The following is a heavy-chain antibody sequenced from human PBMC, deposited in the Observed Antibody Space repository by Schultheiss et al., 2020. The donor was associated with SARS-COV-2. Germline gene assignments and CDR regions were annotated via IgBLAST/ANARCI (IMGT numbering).Heavy chain of an antibody. J-gene: IGHJ5*02. D-gene: IGHD6-19*01. CDR1: GGSFSGYY. Sequence: SETLSLTCAVYGGSFSGYYWSWIRQPPGKGLEWIGEINHSGSTNYNPSLKSRVTISVDTSKNQFSLRLSSVTAADTAVYYCARAQRLANWFDPWGQGTLVTVSS. V-gene: IGHV4-34*01. CDR2: INHSGST. CDR3: ARAQRLANWFDP.